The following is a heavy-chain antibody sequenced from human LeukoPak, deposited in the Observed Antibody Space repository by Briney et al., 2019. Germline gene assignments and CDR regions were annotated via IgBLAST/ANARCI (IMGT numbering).Heavy chain of an antibody. CDR1: GFTVSSNY. CDR3: ARDRTSSGLNWFDP. D-gene: IGHD2-2*01. Sequence: GGSLRLSCAASGFTVSSNYMSWVRQAPGKGLEWVSVIYSGGSTYYADSVKGRFTISRDNAKNSLYLQMNSLRAEDTAVYYCARDRTSSGLNWFDPWGQGTLVTVSS. V-gene: IGHV3-53*01. J-gene: IGHJ5*02. CDR2: IYSGGST.